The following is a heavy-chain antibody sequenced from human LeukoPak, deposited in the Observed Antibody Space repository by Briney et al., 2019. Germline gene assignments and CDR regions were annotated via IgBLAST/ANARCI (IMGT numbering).Heavy chain of an antibody. CDR1: GFTFSSYA. CDR2: ISYDGSNK. CDR3: ARGQFYYDSSGYFDY. D-gene: IGHD3-22*01. J-gene: IGHJ4*02. V-gene: IGHV3-30-3*01. Sequence: QSGGSLRPSCAATGFTFSSYAMHWVRQAPGKGLEWVAVISYDGSNKYYADSVKGRFTISRDNSKNTLYLQMNSLRAEDTAVYYCARGQFYYDSSGYFDYWGQGTLVTVSS.